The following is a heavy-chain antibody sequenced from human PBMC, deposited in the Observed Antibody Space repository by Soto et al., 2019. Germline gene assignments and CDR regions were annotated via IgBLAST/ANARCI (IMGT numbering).Heavy chain of an antibody. V-gene: IGHV1-69*01. D-gene: IGHD3-10*01. CDR1: GGTFSSYA. CDR2: IIPIFGTA. Sequence: QVQLVQSGAEVKKPGSSVKVSCKASGGTFSSYAISWVRQAPGQGLEWMGGIIPIFGTANYAQKFQGRVTITADESTSTAYMELSSLRSEDTAVYYCASRFYGSGSYDYYGMDVLGQGTTVTVSS. CDR3: ASRFYGSGSYDYYGMDV. J-gene: IGHJ6*02.